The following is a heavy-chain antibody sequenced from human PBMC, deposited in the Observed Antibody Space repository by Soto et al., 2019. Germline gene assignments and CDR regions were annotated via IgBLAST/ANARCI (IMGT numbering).Heavy chain of an antibody. J-gene: IGHJ4*02. CDR1: GGSISSYY. Sequence: PSETLSLTCTVSGGSISSYYWSWIRQPPGKGLEWIGYIYYSGSTNYNPSLKSRVTISVDTSKNQFSLELSSVTAADTAVYYCARGRWLRYYFDYWGQGTLVTVSS. CDR2: IYYSGST. CDR3: ARGRWLRYYFDY. D-gene: IGHD5-12*01. V-gene: IGHV4-59*01.